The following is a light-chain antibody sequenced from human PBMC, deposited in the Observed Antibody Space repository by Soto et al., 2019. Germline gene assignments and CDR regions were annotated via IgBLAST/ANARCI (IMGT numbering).Light chain of an antibody. V-gene: IGKV1-27*01. CDR2: DAS. J-gene: IGKJ1*01. CDR3: QQYGNSPRT. CDR1: QGICNF. Sequence: DIQMTHSPSSLSASVGDRVTITFRASQGICNFLAWYQQKPGNVPKLLIYDASTLQSGVPSQFSASGSGTDFTLTISRLEPEDFAVYYCQQYGNSPRTFGQGTKVDIK.